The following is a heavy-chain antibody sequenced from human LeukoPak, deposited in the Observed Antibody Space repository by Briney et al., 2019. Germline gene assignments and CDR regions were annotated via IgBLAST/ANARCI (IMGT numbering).Heavy chain of an antibody. CDR1: GGSVSNYY. D-gene: IGHD6-19*01. Sequence: SETLSLTCTVSGGSVSNYYWSWIRQSAGKGLEWIGRISLSDGTNFNPSLKSRVSMSVDASRNQFSLKLTSVTAADTAVYYCARLRRHSSDWYADDYWGQGTLVTVSS. J-gene: IGHJ4*02. CDR3: ARLRRHSSDWYADDY. CDR2: ISLSDGT. V-gene: IGHV4-4*07.